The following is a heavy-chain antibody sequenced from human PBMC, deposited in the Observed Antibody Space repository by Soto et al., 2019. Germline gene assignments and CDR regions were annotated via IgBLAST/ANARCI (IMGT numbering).Heavy chain of an antibody. J-gene: IGHJ6*02. CDR2: IYPGDSDT. D-gene: IGHD3-22*01. CDR3: ARDHYYDSSGYLRVGMDV. CDR1: GYSFTSYW. Sequence: GESLKISCKGSGYSFTSYWIGWVRQMPGKGLEWMGIIYPGDSDTRYSPSFQGQVTISADKSISTAYLQWSSLRASDTAIYYCARDHYYDSSGYLRVGMDVWGQGTTVTVSS. V-gene: IGHV5-51*01.